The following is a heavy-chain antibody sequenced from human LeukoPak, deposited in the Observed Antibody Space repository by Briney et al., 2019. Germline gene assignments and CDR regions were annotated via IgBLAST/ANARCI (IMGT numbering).Heavy chain of an antibody. V-gene: IGHV3-73*01. CDR3: TRRRYSGYDLYYFDY. CDR2: IRSKANSYAT. Sequence: GGSLRLSCAASVFTFSGSAMHWVRQASGKGLEWVGRIRSKANSYATAYAASVKGRFTISRDDSKNTAYLQMNSLKTEDTAVYYCTRRRYSGYDLYYFDYWGQGTLVTVSS. CDR1: VFTFSGSA. D-gene: IGHD5-12*01. J-gene: IGHJ4*02.